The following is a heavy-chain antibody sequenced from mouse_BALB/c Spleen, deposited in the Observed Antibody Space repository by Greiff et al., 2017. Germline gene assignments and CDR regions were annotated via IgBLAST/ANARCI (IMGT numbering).Heavy chain of an antibody. D-gene: IGHD2-4*01. CDR3: ARSPIYYDYDAWFAY. CDR1: GYTFTDYW. V-gene: IGHV1-69*01. J-gene: IGHJ3*01. CDR2: IDTSDSYT. Sequence: QVQLQQPGAELVMPGASVKMSCKASGYTFTDYWMHWVKQRPGQGLEWIGAIDTSDSYTSYNQKFKGKATLTVDESSSTAYMQLSSLTSEDSAVYYCARSPIYYDYDAWFAYWGQGTLVTVSA.